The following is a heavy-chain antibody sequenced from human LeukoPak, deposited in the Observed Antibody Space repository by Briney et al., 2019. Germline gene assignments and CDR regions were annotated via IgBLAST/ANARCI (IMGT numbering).Heavy chain of an antibody. J-gene: IGHJ4*02. CDR3: ASDSLESKVVGAPDY. D-gene: IGHD1-26*01. Sequence: GGSLRLSCAASGFTVSSNYMSCVRQAPGKGLEWVSVIYSGGSTYYADSVKGRCTISRDNSKNTTYLQMNSLRAEDKAVYYCASDSLESKVVGAPDYWGQGNLVTVSS. CDR1: GFTVSSNY. CDR2: IYSGGST. V-gene: IGHV3-66*02.